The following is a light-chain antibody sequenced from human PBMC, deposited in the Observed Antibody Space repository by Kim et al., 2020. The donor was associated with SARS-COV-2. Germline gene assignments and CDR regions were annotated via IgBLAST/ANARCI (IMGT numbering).Light chain of an antibody. CDR3: HQYATFTYT. Sequence: RATIHCRSSQTVFHIPNNKNYLAWYQQKPGQPPKLLIYWASTRESGVPDRFSGSGSGTDFTLTISSLQAEDVAVYFCHQYATFTYTFGQGTKLEIK. J-gene: IGKJ2*01. CDR1: QTVFHIPNNKNY. CDR2: WAS. V-gene: IGKV4-1*01.